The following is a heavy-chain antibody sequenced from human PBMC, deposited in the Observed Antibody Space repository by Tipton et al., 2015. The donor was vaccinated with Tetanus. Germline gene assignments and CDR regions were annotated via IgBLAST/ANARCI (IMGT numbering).Heavy chain of an antibody. Sequence: GLVKPSETLSLTCTVSGASISSSYWSWIRQPPGKGLEWIGSIYFSGSTYYNPSLKSRVTIYVDTSKKQFSLRLSSVTAADTAVYYCARRDYSDSSVDNWGQGTLVTVSS. V-gene: IGHV4-59*04. J-gene: IGHJ4*02. CDR1: GASISSSY. CDR3: ARRDYSDSSVDN. D-gene: IGHD3-22*01. CDR2: IYFSGST.